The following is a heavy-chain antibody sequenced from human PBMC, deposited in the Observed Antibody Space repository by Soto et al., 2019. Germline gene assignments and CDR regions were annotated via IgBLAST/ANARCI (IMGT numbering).Heavy chain of an antibody. D-gene: IGHD2-21*02. CDR2: FDPEDGET. CDR1: GYTLTELS. Sequence: ASVKVSCKVSGYTLTELSMHWVRQAPGKGLEWMGGFDPEDGETIYAQKFQGRVTMTEDTSTDTAYMELSSLRSEDTAVYYCATDQTPKRPQYCGGDCYAYWGQGTLVTVSS. J-gene: IGHJ4*02. V-gene: IGHV1-24*01. CDR3: ATDQTPKRPQYCGGDCYAY.